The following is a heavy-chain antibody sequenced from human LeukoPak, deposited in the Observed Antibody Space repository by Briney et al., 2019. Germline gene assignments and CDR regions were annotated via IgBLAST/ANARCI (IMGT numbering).Heavy chain of an antibody. CDR2: IDRDGTTK. CDR1: GFTVGTYW. CDR3: ARDGGYCEGITCPGDL. Sequence: GGSLRLSCAASGFTVGTYWMSWVRQAPGKGLEWVANIDRDGTTKFYLDSLEGRFTISRDNAKNSIYLQGNSLRVEDTAVYYCARDGGYCEGITCPGDLWGQGALVAVSS. V-gene: IGHV3-7*03. J-gene: IGHJ5*02. D-gene: IGHD2-15*01.